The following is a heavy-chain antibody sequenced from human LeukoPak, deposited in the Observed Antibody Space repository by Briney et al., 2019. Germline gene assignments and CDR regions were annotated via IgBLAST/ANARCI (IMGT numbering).Heavy chain of an antibody. CDR2: ISTYNGNA. V-gene: IGHV1-18*01. CDR1: GYTFTSYG. CDR3: ARDSRYSSGWNFDY. J-gene: IGHJ4*02. D-gene: IGHD6-19*01. Sequence: ASVKVSCKASGYTFTSYGISWVRQAPGQGLEWMGWISTYNGNANYAQKLQGRVTVTTDTSTSTAYMELRSLRSDDTAVYYCARDSRYSSGWNFDYWGQGTLVTVSS.